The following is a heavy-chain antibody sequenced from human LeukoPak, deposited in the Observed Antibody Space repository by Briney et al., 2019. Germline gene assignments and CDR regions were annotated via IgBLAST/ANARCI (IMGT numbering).Heavy chain of an antibody. V-gene: IGHV3-11*06. CDR2: ISGSSNYI. CDR1: GFTFRDYY. J-gene: IGHJ3*02. D-gene: IGHD2-21*01. CDR3: TRDESGDNDAFDI. Sequence: KAGGSLRLSCAASGFTFRDYYMSWIRLAPGKGLEWVSSISGSSNYIYYADSVKGRFTISRGNAKNSLYLQMNSLRVEDTAVYYCTRDESGDNDAFDIWGQGTMVTVSS.